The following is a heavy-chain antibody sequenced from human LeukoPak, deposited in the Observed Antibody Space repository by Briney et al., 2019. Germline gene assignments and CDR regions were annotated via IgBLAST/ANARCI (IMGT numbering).Heavy chain of an antibody. CDR2: FDPEDGET. V-gene: IGHV1-24*01. CDR1: GYTLSEFS. J-gene: IGHJ3*02. D-gene: IGHD1-26*01. Sequence: ASVKVSCKVSGYTLSEFSMHWVRQAPGKGPEWVGGFDPEDGETIYAQKFQGRVSMTEDTSTDTAYMELSSLRSEDTAMYYCAIERDMVGGSGLDIWGQGTMVTVSS. CDR3: AIERDMVGGSGLDI.